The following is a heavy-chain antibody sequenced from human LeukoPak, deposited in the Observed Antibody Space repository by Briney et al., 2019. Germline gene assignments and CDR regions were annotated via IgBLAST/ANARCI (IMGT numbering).Heavy chain of an antibody. Sequence: GESLKISCKGSGYSFTSYWIGWVRQMPGKGLEWMGIIYPGDSDTRYSPSFQGQVTISADKSISTAYLQWSSLKASDTAMYYCARVPRSAGNVVVAAPHFDYWGQGTLVTVSS. J-gene: IGHJ4*02. V-gene: IGHV5-51*01. D-gene: IGHD2-15*01. CDR3: ARVPRSAGNVVVAAPHFDY. CDR2: IYPGDSDT. CDR1: GYSFTSYW.